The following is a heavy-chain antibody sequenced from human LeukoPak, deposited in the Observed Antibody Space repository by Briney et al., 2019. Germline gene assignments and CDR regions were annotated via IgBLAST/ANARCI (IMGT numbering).Heavy chain of an antibody. V-gene: IGHV1-18*01. Sequence: EASVKVSCKASGYTFTSYGISWVRQAPGQGLEWMGWISAYNGNTNYAQKLQGRVTMTTDTSTSTAYMELRSLRSDDTAVYYCARHLPLMSRSSTSWRVKQFDYWGQGTLVTVAS. CDR2: ISAYNGNT. CDR3: ARHLPLMSRSSTSWRVKQFDY. J-gene: IGHJ4*02. D-gene: IGHD2-2*01. CDR1: GYTFTSYG.